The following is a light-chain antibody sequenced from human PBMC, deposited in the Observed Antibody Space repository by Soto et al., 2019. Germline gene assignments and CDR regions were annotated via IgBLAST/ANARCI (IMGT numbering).Light chain of an antibody. CDR2: DVS. J-gene: IGLJ3*02. CDR3: CSFAGSYTFWV. CDR1: SSDVGDYNY. V-gene: IGLV2-11*01. Sequence: QSALTQPRSVSGSPGQSVTISCTGTSSDVGDYNYVSWYQQYPGKAPKLVIYDVSKRPSGVPDRFSGSKSGNTASLTISGLQAEDEADYYCCSFAGSYTFWVFGGGTNVTVL.